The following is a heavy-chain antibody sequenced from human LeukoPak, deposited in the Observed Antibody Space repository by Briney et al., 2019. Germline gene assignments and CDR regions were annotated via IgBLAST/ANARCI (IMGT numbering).Heavy chain of an antibody. CDR2: LSSDGTNT. CDR1: GFSVSDYW. J-gene: IGHJ4*02. Sequence: GGSLGLSCAASGFSVSDYWMYWVRQDPGKGLVCVSRLSSDGTNTRYADSVKGRFTMSRDNAKNTVYLQMNSLRAEDTAVYYCAREGTASIDYWGQGSMLADSS. V-gene: IGHV3-74*01. CDR3: AREGTASIDY. D-gene: IGHD3-10*01.